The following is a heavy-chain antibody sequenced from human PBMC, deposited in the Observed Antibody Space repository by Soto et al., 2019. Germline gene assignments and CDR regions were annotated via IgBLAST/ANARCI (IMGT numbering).Heavy chain of an antibody. J-gene: IGHJ4*02. CDR2: IYWDDSK. D-gene: IGHD1-26*01. Sequence: QITLKESGPTLVKPTQTLTLTCTFSGFSLPTDRVGVGWIRQPPGKALEWLAVIYWDDSKTYRLSLKSRLTITKDTSKNQVALTMTDMDPVDTATYYCAHAYGGRSLYWGQGTLVTVSS. V-gene: IGHV2-5*02. CDR1: GFSLPTDRVG. CDR3: AHAYGGRSLY.